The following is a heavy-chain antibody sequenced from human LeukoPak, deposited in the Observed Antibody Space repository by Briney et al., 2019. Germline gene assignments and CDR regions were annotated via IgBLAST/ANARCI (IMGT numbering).Heavy chain of an antibody. D-gene: IGHD3-10*01. CDR1: GGSFSGYY. Sequence: SETLSLTCAVYGGSFSGYYWSWIRQPPGKGLEWIGEINHSGSTNYNPSLKSRVTISVDTSKNQFSLKLSSVTAADTAVYYCARGLTYYYGSGTTSRFDYWGQGTLVTVSS. J-gene: IGHJ4*02. CDR3: ARGLTYYYGSGTTSRFDY. V-gene: IGHV4-34*01. CDR2: INHSGST.